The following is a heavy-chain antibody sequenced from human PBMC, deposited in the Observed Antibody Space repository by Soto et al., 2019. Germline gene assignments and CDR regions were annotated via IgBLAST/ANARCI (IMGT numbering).Heavy chain of an antibody. CDR2: ISAYNGNT. CDR3: AREFVQEGTNWFDP. Sequence: ASVKVSCKASGYTFTSYGISWVRQAPGQGLEWMGWISAYNGNTNYAQKLQGRATMTTDTSTSTAYMGLRSLRSDDTAVYYCAREFVQEGTNWFDPWGQGTLVTVSS. CDR1: GYTFTSYG. J-gene: IGHJ5*02. V-gene: IGHV1-18*01.